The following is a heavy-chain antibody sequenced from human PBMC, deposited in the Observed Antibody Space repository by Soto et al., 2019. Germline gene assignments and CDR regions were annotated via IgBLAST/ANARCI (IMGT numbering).Heavy chain of an antibody. J-gene: IGHJ5*02. D-gene: IGHD3-10*01. CDR1: GGSISSYY. CDR2: IYYSGST. Sequence: SETLSLTCTVSGGSISSYYWSWIRQPPGKGLEWIGYIYYSGSTNYNPSLKSRVTISVDTSKDQFSLKLSSVTAADTAVYYCARVIRTMVRGVITRWFDPWGQGTLVTVSS. V-gene: IGHV4-59*01. CDR3: ARVIRTMVRGVITRWFDP.